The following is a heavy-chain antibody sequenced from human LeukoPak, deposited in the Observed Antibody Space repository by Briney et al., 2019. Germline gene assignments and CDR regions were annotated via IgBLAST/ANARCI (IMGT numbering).Heavy chain of an antibody. CDR2: IFQSGST. CDR1: GVSVSSRNW. V-gene: IGHV4-4*02. Sequence: SSGTLSLTCDVSGVSVSSRNWWGWVRQPPGEGLEWIGEIFQSGSTNYNPSLKSRVTISLDMSKNQFSLRLRSLTAADTAVYFCTRLPFPYFSMDLWGQGTTVTVSS. D-gene: IGHD2/OR15-2a*01. CDR3: TRLPFPYFSMDL. J-gene: IGHJ6*02.